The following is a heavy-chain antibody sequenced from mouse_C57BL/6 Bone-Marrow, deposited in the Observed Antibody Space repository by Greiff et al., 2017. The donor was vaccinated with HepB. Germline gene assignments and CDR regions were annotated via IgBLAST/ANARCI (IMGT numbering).Heavy chain of an antibody. CDR1: GYTFTSYW. CDR3: ARGPLMTTVVFDY. Sequence: VQLQQPGAELVKPGASVKMSCKASGYTFTSYWITWVKQRPGQGLEWIGDIYPGSGSTNYNEKFKSKATLTVDTSSSTAYMQLSSLTSEDSAVYYCARGPLMTTVVFDYWGQGTTLTVSS. D-gene: IGHD1-1*01. J-gene: IGHJ2*01. CDR2: IYPGSGST. V-gene: IGHV1-55*01.